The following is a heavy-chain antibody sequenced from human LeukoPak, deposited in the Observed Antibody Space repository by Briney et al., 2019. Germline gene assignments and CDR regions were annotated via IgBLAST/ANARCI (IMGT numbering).Heavy chain of an antibody. Sequence: SETLSLTCTVSGGSVSSGSYYWSWIRQPPGKGLEWIGEINHSGSTNYNPSLKSRVTISVDTSKNQFSLKLSSVTAADTAVYYCARQGGGFWYFDLWGRGTLVTVSS. CDR1: GGSVSSGSYY. CDR3: ARQGGGFWYFDL. CDR2: INHSGST. V-gene: IGHV4-39*01. D-gene: IGHD6-25*01. J-gene: IGHJ2*01.